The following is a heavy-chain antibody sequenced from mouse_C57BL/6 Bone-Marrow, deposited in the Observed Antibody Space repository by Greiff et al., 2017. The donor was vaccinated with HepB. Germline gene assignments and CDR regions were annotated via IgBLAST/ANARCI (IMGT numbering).Heavy chain of an antibody. Sequence: EVQGVDSGGGLVKPGGSLKLSCAASGFTFSDYGMHWVRQAPEKGLEWVAYISSGSSTIYYADTVKGRFTISRDNAKNTLFLQMTSLRSEDTAMYYCARGYYGSSPYWYFDVWGTGTTVTVSS. CDR3: ARGYYGSSPYWYFDV. V-gene: IGHV5-17*01. CDR2: ISSGSSTI. J-gene: IGHJ1*03. CDR1: GFTFSDYG. D-gene: IGHD1-1*01.